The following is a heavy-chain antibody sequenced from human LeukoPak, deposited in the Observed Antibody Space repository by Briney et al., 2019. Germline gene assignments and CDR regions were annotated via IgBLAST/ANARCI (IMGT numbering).Heavy chain of an antibody. Sequence: SETLSLTCTVSGGSISSYYWSWIRQPPGKGLEWIGYIYYSGSTNYNPSLKSRVTISVDTSKNQFSLKLSSVTAADTAVYYCARRPATPLYYFDYWGQGTLVTVSS. V-gene: IGHV4-59*08. CDR2: IYYSGST. CDR1: GGSISSYY. J-gene: IGHJ4*02. CDR3: ARRPATPLYYFDY.